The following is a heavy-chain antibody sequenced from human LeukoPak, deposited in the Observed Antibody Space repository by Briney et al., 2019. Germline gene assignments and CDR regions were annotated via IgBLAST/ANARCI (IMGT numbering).Heavy chain of an antibody. V-gene: IGHV4-4*09. D-gene: IGHD6-19*01. J-gene: IGHJ4*02. Sequence: SETLSLICTTSGAPISRFYWNWVRQPPGEGLEWIGNIYNGVPTFFNPSLKSRVTLSVDTSKTQFSLQLASVTAADTAVYYCVQTTGWPGLDYWGQGILVTVSS. CDR2: IYNGVPT. CDR1: GAPISRFY. CDR3: VQTTGWPGLDY.